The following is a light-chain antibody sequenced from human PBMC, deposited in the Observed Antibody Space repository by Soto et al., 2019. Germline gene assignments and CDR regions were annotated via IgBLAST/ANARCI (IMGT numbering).Light chain of an antibody. CDR3: TSYTSSSGYV. J-gene: IGLJ1*01. Sequence: QSALTQPVSVSGSPGQSITMSCTGTSSDVGAYNYVYWYRQHPGKASKLIIYDVSSRPSGVSNRFSGSKSGNTASLIISGLQAEDEADYYCTSYTSSSGYVFGTGTKVTVL. V-gene: IGLV2-14*01. CDR2: DVS. CDR1: SSDVGAYNY.